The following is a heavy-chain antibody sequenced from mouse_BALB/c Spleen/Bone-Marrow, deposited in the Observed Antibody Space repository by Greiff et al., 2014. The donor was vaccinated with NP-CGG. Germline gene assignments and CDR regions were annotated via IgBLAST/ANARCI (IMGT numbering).Heavy chain of an antibody. J-gene: IGHJ2*01. CDR1: GFNIKDTY. D-gene: IGHD2-2*01. CDR2: IDPANGNT. CDR3: ASYVYGYYFDY. V-gene: IGHV14-3*02. Sequence: VQLQQSGAELVKPGASVKLSCTASGFNIKDTYMHWVKQRPEQGLEWIGRIDPANGNTKYDSKFQGKATITADTSSNTAYLQLSSLTSEDTAVYYCASYVYGYYFDYWGRGTTLTVSS.